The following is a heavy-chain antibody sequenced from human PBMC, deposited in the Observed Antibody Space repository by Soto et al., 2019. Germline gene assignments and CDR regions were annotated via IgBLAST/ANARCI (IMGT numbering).Heavy chain of an antibody. CDR2: VNQDGGEK. CDR1: GFTFSSYW. CDR3: ARGSPVPY. D-gene: IGHD3-10*01. Sequence: EVQLVESGGGLVQPGGSLRLSCAASGFTFSSYWMSWVRQAPGKGLEWVANVNQDGGEKFYVGSVKGRFTISRDNAMNSLYLQMNGLRAEDTAVYYWARGSPVPYWGQGTLVTVSS. J-gene: IGHJ4*02. V-gene: IGHV3-7*01.